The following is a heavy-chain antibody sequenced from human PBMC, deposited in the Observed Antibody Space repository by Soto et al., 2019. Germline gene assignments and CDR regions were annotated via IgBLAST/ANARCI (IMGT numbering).Heavy chain of an antibody. CDR3: ARAQLVGYYFDY. D-gene: IGHD2-2*01. CDR1: GGSISSGDYY. Sequence: PSETLSLTCTVSGGSISSGDYYWSWIRRPPGKGLEWIGYIYYSGSTYYNPSLKSRVTISVDTSKNQFSLKLSSVTAADTAVYYCARAQLVGYYFDYWGQGTLVTVSS. CDR2: IYYSGST. V-gene: IGHV4-30-4*01. J-gene: IGHJ4*02.